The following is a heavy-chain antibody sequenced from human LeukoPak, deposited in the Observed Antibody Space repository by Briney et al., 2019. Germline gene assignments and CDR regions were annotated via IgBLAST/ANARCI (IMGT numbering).Heavy chain of an antibody. V-gene: IGHV4-59*08. CDR3: AEWSSTLKAFDF. D-gene: IGHD2-8*01. CDR2: THYTGNT. J-gene: IGHJ4*02. CDR1: GDSINNYY. Sequence: SSETLSLTCSVSGDSINNYYWNWIRQPPGKELEWIAYTHYTGNTKSNPSLKSRVTTSVDTSKSQFSLKLSSVTAADTAVYYCAEWSSTLKAFDFWGQGILVIVSS.